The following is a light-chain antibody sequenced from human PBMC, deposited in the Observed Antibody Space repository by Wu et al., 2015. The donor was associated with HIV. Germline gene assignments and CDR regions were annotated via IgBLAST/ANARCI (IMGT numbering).Light chain of an antibody. Sequence: EIVLTQSPGTLSLSPGETGTLFCRASQGVSSLAWFQKKHGQPPRLLIYDTSRRASGTPDKFSGSGSGTNFFLTITRLDPEDFAVYFCQDRESFGQGTKVD. V-gene: IGKV3D-20*02. CDR2: DTS. J-gene: IGKJ3*01. CDR1: QGVSS. CDR3: QDRES.